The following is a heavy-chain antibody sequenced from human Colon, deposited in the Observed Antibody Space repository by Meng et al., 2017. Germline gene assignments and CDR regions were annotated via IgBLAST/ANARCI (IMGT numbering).Heavy chain of an antibody. J-gene: IGHJ4*02. D-gene: IGHD3-16*02. CDR3: LVTIRLDY. CDR1: GFTLSSYE. V-gene: IGHV3-48*03. CDR2: ISSSGSTI. Sequence: GESLKISCAASGFTLSSYEMNWVRQAPGKGLEWVSYISSSGSTIYYADSVKGRFTISRDNAKNSLYLQMNSLRAEDTAVYYCLVTIRLDYWGQGTLVTVSS.